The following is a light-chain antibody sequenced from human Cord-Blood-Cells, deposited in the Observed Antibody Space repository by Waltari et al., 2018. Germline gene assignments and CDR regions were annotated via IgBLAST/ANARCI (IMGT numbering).Light chain of an antibody. CDR1: SSDVGGYNY. Sequence: QSALTQPASVSGSPGPSITISCTGTSSDVGGYNYVSWYQQHPGKAPKLMIYEVSNRPAWVSNRFSGSKSGNTASLTISGLQAEDEADYYCSSDTSSSTLGVFGGGTKLTVL. CDR3: SSDTSSSTLGV. V-gene: IGLV2-14*01. CDR2: EVS. J-gene: IGLJ2*01.